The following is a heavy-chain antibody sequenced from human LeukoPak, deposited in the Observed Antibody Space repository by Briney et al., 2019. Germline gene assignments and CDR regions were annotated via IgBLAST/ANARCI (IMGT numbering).Heavy chain of an antibody. Sequence: SVKVSCKASGGTFSSSAISWVRQAPGQGLEWMGRIIPILGIANYAQKFQGRVTITADKSTSTAYMELSSLRSEDTAVYYCASYDSSGYYDYWGQGTLVTVSS. CDR3: ASYDSSGYYDY. V-gene: IGHV1-69*04. CDR2: IIPILGIA. D-gene: IGHD3-22*01. J-gene: IGHJ4*02. CDR1: GGTFSSSA.